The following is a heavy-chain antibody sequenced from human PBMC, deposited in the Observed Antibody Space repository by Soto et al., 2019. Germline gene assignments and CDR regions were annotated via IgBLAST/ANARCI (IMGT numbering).Heavy chain of an antibody. D-gene: IGHD6-19*01. V-gene: IGHV3-23*01. CDR2: ISGSGGST. Sequence: GGSLRLSCAASGFTFSSYAMSWVRQAPGKGLEWVSAISGSGGSTYYADSVKGRFTISRDNSKNTLYLQMNSLRAEDTAVYYCAKFTVAGWEPPDYYYGMDVWGQGTTVTVSS. CDR3: AKFTVAGWEPPDYYYGMDV. J-gene: IGHJ6*02. CDR1: GFTFSSYA.